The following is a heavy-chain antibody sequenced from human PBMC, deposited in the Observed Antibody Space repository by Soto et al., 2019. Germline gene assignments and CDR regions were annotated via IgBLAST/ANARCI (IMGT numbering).Heavy chain of an antibody. CDR3: ARARYDFWSGYSPYYFDY. CDR2: IYYSGST. Sequence: SETLSLTCTVSGGSISSGDYYWSWIRQPPGKGLEWIGYIYYSGSTYYNPSLKSRVTISVDTSKNQFSLKLSSVTAADTAVYYCARARYDFWSGYSPYYFDYWGQGTLVTVS. D-gene: IGHD3-3*01. CDR1: GGSISSGDYY. J-gene: IGHJ4*02. V-gene: IGHV4-30-4*01.